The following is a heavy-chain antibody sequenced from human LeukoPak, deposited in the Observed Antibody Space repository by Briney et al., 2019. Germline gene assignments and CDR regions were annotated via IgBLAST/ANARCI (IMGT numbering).Heavy chain of an antibody. CDR3: PRTLAMVFGY. D-gene: IGHD3/OR15-3a*01. CDR1: GGSISSSSYY. V-gene: IGHV4-39*01. CDR2: IYYSGST. J-gene: IGHJ4*01. Sequence: SETLSLTCTVSGGSISSSSYYWGWIRQPPGKGLEWIGSIYYSGSTYYNPSLKSRVTISVDTSKNQFSLKLSSVTAADTAVYYCPRTLAMVFGYWGNGTLVTVSS.